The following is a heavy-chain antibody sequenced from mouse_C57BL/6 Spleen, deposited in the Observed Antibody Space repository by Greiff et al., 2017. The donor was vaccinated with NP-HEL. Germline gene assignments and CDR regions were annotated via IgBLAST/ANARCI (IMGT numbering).Heavy chain of an antibody. J-gene: IGHJ1*03. CDR3: ARAPITTVVAWYFDV. CDR1: GFTFSDYG. V-gene: IGHV5-17*01. Sequence: EVMLVESGGGLVKPGGSLKLSCAASGFTFSDYGMHWVRQAPEKGLEWVAYISSGSSTIYYADTVKGRFTISRDNAKNTLFLQMTSLRSEDTAMYYCARAPITTVVAWYFDVWGTGTTVTVSS. CDR2: ISSGSSTI. D-gene: IGHD1-1*01.